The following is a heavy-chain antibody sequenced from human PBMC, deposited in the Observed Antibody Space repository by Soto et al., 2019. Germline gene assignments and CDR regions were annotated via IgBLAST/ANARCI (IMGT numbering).Heavy chain of an antibody. D-gene: IGHD1-26*01. CDR1: GFTFSTYA. CDR2: ISGSGGST. Sequence: PGGSLRLSCPASGFTFSTYAMSWVRQAPGKGLEWVSAISGSGGSTYYADSVKGRFTIPRDNAKNTLYLQMNSLRAEDTAVYYCASPLDRIVGATLGYYYYGMDVWGQGTTVTVSS. J-gene: IGHJ6*02. CDR3: ASPLDRIVGATLGYYYYGMDV. V-gene: IGHV3-23*01.